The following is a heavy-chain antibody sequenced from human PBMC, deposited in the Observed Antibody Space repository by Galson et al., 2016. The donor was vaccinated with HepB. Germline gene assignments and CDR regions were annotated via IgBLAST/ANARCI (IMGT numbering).Heavy chain of an antibody. CDR2: IYYSGLT. J-gene: IGHJ4*02. CDR3: ARRSDDAYGSGSLDY. Sequence: SETLSLTCTVSGGSMRSYYWTWIRQSPGKGLEFIGYIYYSGLTYYNPSLQSRVTISIDMSKNQFSLRLSSVIAADTAVYHCARRSDDAYGSGSLDYWGQGALVTVST. D-gene: IGHD3-10*01. CDR1: GGSMRSYY. V-gene: IGHV4-59*08.